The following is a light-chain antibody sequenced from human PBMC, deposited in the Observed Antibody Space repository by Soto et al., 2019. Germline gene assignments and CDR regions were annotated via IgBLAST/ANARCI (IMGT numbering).Light chain of an antibody. V-gene: IGKV3-15*01. J-gene: IGKJ5*01. CDR2: GAS. CDR3: QQYNNWPSIT. Sequence: EIVMTQSPATLSVSPGERATLSCRASQSVRSNLAWYQQKPGQAPRLLINGASTRATGIPARFSGSGSGTEFTLTISSLQSEDFAVYYCQQYNNWPSITFGRGTRLEIK. CDR1: QSVRSN.